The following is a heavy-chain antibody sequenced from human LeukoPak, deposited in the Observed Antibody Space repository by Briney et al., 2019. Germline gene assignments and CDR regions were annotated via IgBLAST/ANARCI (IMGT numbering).Heavy chain of an antibody. J-gene: IGHJ3*02. D-gene: IGHD3-10*01. CDR3: AVGVRGSGSYQIWGHAFDI. CDR1: GYTFTGYY. CDR2: IIPIFSTA. V-gene: IGHV1-69*13. Sequence: SVKVSCKASGYTFTGYYMNWVRQAPGQGLEWMGGIIPIFSTADYAQKFQGRVTITADESTSTAYMELSSLRSEDTAVYYCAVGVRGSGSYQIWGHAFDIWGQGTMVTVSS.